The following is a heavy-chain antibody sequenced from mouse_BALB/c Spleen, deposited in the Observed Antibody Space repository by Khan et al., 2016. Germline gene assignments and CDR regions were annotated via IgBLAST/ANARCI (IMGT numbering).Heavy chain of an antibody. CDR3: ARGGLLRLGYYAMDY. J-gene: IGHJ4*01. CDR2: IYPGNVNT. Sequence: VQLQESGPELVKPGASVRISCKASGYTFTSYYIHWVKQRPGQGLEWIGWIYPGNVNTKYNEKFKGKATLTADKSSSTAYMQLSSLTSEDSAVYFCARGGLLRLGYYAMDYWGQGTSVTVSS. D-gene: IGHD1-2*01. V-gene: IGHV1S56*01. CDR1: GYTFTSYY.